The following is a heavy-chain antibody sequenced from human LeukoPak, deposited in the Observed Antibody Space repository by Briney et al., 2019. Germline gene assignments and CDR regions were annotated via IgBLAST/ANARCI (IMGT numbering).Heavy chain of an antibody. V-gene: IGHV4-39*07. D-gene: IGHD2/OR15-2a*01. Sequence: SETLSLTCTVSGGSISSSSYYWGWIRQPPGKGLEWIGSIYYSGSTNYNPSLKSRVTISVDTSKNQFSLKLSSVTAADTAVYYCAGGKPYVMDAFDIWGQGTMVTVSS. CDR3: AGGKPYVMDAFDI. CDR2: IYYSGST. J-gene: IGHJ3*02. CDR1: GGSISSSSYY.